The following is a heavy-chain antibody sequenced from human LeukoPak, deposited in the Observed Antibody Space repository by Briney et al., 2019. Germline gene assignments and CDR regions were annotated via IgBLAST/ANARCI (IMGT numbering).Heavy chain of an antibody. J-gene: IGHJ3*02. V-gene: IGHV1-2*02. D-gene: IGHD3-3*01. Sequence: ASVKVSCKASGYTFTGYYMHWVRQAPGQGLEWMGWINPNSGGTNYAQKLQGRVTITTDTSTSTAYMELRSLRSDDTAVYYCARDHYMLRFLEWLSATGPHDAFDIWGQGTMVTVSS. CDR1: GYTFTGYY. CDR3: ARDHYMLRFLEWLSATGPHDAFDI. CDR2: INPNSGGT.